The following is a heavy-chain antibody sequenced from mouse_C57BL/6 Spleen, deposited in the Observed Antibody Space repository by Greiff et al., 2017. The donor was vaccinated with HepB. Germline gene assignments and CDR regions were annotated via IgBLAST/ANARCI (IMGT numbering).Heavy chain of an antibody. CDR3: ARYYYEYDFSWFAY. CDR2: INPGSGGT. CDR1: GYAFTNYL. D-gene: IGHD2-4*01. J-gene: IGHJ3*01. Sequence: QVQLQQSGAELVRPGTSVKVSCKASGYAFTNYLIEWVKQRPGQGLEWIGVINPGSGGTNYNEKFKGKATLTADKSSSTAFMQLSSLTSEDSAVYFCARYYYEYDFSWFAYWGQGTLVTVSA. V-gene: IGHV1-54*01.